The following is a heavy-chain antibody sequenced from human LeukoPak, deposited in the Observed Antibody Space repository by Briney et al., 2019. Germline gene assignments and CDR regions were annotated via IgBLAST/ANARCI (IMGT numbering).Heavy chain of an antibody. D-gene: IGHD3-16*01. J-gene: IGHJ3*02. Sequence: GGSLRLSCAASGFTFSSYSMNWVRQAPGKGLEWVSSISSSSYIYYADSVKGRFTISRDNAKNSLYLQMNSLRAEDTAVYYCARVGYDYGWDAFDIWGQGTMVTVSS. CDR1: GFTFSSYS. CDR3: ARVGYDYGWDAFDI. CDR2: ISSSSYI. V-gene: IGHV3-21*01.